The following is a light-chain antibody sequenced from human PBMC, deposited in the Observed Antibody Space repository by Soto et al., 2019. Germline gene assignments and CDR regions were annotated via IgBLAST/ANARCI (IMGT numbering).Light chain of an antibody. CDR1: QTARSSH. J-gene: IGKJ2*01. V-gene: IGKV3-20*01. CDR2: DAS. Sequence: EIVLTQSPGALSLSPGERATLSCRASQTARSSHLAWYQQKPGQAPRLLIYDASSRATGISDRFSGSGSGTDFTLTISRLEPEDFAVYYCQQYGRSPYTFGQGTKVEIK. CDR3: QQYGRSPYT.